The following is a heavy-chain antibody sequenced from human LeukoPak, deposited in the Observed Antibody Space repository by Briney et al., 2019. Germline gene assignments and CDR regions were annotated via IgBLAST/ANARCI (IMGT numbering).Heavy chain of an antibody. CDR2: INPSGGST. Sequence: ASVKVSCKASGYTFADYYVHWVRQAPGQGLEWMGIINPSGGSTSYAQKFQGRVTMTRDTSTSTVYMELSSLRSEDTAVYYCARDGSTVTHDYWGQGTLVTVSS. D-gene: IGHD4-17*01. CDR1: GYTFADYY. V-gene: IGHV1-46*01. J-gene: IGHJ4*02. CDR3: ARDGSTVTHDY.